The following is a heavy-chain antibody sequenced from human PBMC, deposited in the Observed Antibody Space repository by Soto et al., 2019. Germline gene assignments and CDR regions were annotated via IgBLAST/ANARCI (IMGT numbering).Heavy chain of an antibody. D-gene: IGHD3-16*01. V-gene: IGHV3-15*01. Sequence: SRAAYGGRGTISWVGVARKATRNGLEWVGRIKSKADGGTTDYPAPVKGRFTISRDDSKNTLYLQMNSLKTEDTAVYYCATEGGVTPNYLDFWGQGTLVTVYS. CDR1: GGRGTISW. CDR3: ATEGGVTPNYLDF. CDR2: IKSKADGGTT. J-gene: IGHJ4*02.